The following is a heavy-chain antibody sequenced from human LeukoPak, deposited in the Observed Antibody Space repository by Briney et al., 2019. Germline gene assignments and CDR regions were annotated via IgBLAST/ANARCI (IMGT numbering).Heavy chain of an antibody. Sequence: SETLPLTCTVSGGFISNYYWSWIRQPPGKGLEWIGYISYSGSTLYNPSLMSRVTISLGTSKNQFSLKLTSVTAADTAVYFCARHSTTDLYSFDFWGQGTLVTVSS. J-gene: IGHJ4*02. V-gene: IGHV4-59*08. CDR3: ARHSTTDLYSFDF. CDR2: ISYSGST. CDR1: GGFISNYY. D-gene: IGHD2/OR15-2a*01.